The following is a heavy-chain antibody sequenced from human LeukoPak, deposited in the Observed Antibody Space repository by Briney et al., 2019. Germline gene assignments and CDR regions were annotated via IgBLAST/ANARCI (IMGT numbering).Heavy chain of an antibody. Sequence: GGSLRLSCAASGFTFSNYALNWVRQAPGKGLEWVSLIVGSGDDTYYADSVKGRLTISRDNSKNTLYLQINSLRAEDTAVYYCAKSGGSSYGTAYFQHWGQGTLVTVSS. J-gene: IGHJ1*01. D-gene: IGHD3-10*01. V-gene: IGHV3-23*01. CDR3: AKSGGSSYGTAYFQH. CDR1: GFTFSNYA. CDR2: IVGSGDDT.